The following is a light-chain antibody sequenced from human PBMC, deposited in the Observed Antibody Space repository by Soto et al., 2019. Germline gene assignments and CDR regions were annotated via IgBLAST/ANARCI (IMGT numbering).Light chain of an antibody. J-gene: IGKJ4*01. CDR1: QSISNY. Sequence: DIQMTQSPSSLSASVGDRVTITCRASQSISNYLAWYHQKPGKVPKLLIYAASTLQTGVPSRFSGSGSVTDFTLTISSLQPEDVATYYYQKYNSVPLTFGGGTKVEIK. CDR2: AAS. CDR3: QKYNSVPLT. V-gene: IGKV1-27*01.